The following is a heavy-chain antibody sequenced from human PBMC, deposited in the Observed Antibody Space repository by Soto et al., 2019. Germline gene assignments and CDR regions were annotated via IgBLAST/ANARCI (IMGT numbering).Heavy chain of an antibody. CDR3: ARGLTGTEASLDY. CDR1: GFTFSSYA. D-gene: IGHD1-20*01. V-gene: IGHV3-30-3*01. Sequence: GGSLRLSCAASGFTFSSYAMHWVRQAPGKGLEWVAVISYDGSNKYYADSVKGRFTISRDNSKNTLYLQMNSLRAEDTAVYYCARGLTGTEASLDYWGQGTLVTFSS. CDR2: ISYDGSNK. J-gene: IGHJ4*02.